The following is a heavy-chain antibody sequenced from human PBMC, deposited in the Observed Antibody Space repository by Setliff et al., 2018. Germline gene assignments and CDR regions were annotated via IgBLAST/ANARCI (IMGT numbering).Heavy chain of an antibody. D-gene: IGHD3-9*01. CDR1: GGSITSGSFY. CDR2: IHASGSP. Sequence: PSETLSLTCTVSGGSITSGSFYWSWLRQPAGKKLEWIGRIHASGSPDYNPSFKSRVTISRDTSTNQFSLKLGSVTAADTAVYYCARERYFDWFFEDWGHGTLVTVSS. J-gene: IGHJ4*01. V-gene: IGHV4-61*02. CDR3: ARERYFDWFFED.